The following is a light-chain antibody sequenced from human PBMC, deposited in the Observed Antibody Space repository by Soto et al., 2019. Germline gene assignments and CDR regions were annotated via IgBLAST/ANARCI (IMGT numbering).Light chain of an antibody. CDR3: QRTYNAPRK. V-gene: IGKV1-5*03. J-gene: IGKJ1*01. Sequence: DIQMTQSPSTLSASVGDRVSITCRASQNIGDLLAWYQLKPGEAPKLLIYKASYLETGVPSRFSGSGSGTEFTFTISSLQPGDLATYYGQRTYNAPRKFGQGTKVDIK. CDR1: QNIGDL. CDR2: KAS.